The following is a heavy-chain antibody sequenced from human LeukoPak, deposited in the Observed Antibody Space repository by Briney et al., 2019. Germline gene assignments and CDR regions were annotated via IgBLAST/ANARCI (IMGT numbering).Heavy chain of an antibody. CDR3: ARDGAAVAGFDY. CDR1: GFTFSSYS. CDR2: ISSSSSYI. Sequence: GRSLRLSCAASGFTFSSYSMNWVRQAPGKGLEWVSSISSSSSYIYYADSVKGRFTISRDNAKNSLYLQMNSLRAEDTAVYYCARDGAAVAGFDYWGQGTLVTVSS. D-gene: IGHD6-19*01. J-gene: IGHJ4*02. V-gene: IGHV3-21*01.